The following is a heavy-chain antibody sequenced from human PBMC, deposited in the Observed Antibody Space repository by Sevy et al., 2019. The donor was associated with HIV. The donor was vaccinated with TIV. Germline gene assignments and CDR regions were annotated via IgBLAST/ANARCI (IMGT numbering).Heavy chain of an antibody. CDR2: ISAYNGNT. CDR3: ARFYSSGWYELTDGYYYGMDV. J-gene: IGHJ6*02. D-gene: IGHD6-19*01. CDR1: GYTYTSYG. V-gene: IGHV1-18*01. Sequence: ASVKVSCKASGYTYTSYGISWVRRAPRQGLEWIGWISAYNGNTNYAQKLQGRVTMTTDTSTSTAYMELRSLRSDDTAVYYCARFYSSGWYELTDGYYYGMDVWGQGTTVTVSS.